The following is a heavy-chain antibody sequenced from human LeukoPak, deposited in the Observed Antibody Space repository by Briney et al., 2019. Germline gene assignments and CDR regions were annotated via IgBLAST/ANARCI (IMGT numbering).Heavy chain of an antibody. CDR3: ARDLQLWSREFDY. Sequence: GGSLRLSCAASGFTFSSYTMNWVRQAPGKGLKWVSSISSTSSYIFYADSVKGRFTIARDNAKTSLYLQMNSLRAEDTAVYYCARDLQLWSREFDYWGQGALVTVSS. V-gene: IGHV3-21*06. CDR1: GFTFSSYT. D-gene: IGHD3-10*01. CDR2: ISSTSSYI. J-gene: IGHJ4*02.